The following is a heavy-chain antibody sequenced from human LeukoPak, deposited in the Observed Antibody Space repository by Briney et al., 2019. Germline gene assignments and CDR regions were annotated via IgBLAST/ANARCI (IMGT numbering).Heavy chain of an antibody. CDR2: IYYSGST. Sequence: SETLSLTCTVSGGSISSYYWSWIRQPPGKGLEWIGYIYYSGSTNYNPSLKSRVTISVDTSKNQFSLKLSSVTAADTAVYYCASAHCSGSSCFWGAFEFWGQGTLVTVSS. CDR3: ASAHCSGSSCFWGAFEF. V-gene: IGHV4-59*01. D-gene: IGHD2-2*01. J-gene: IGHJ3*01. CDR1: GGSISSYY.